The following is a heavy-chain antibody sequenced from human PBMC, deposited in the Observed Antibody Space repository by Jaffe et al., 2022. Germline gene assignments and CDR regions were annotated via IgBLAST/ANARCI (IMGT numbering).Heavy chain of an antibody. CDR2: IKSKGSRGTT. CDR3: TRDGYNGDYESL. J-gene: IGHJ4*02. Sequence: EVQLVESGGGLVQPGRSLRLSCTASGFTFGAYRMSWVRQAPGKGLEWVGFIKSKGSRGTTEYAASVKGRFTISRDDSKSIAYLQMSSLKIEDTAVYYCTRDGYNGDYESLWGQGTLVTVSS. D-gene: IGHD4-17*01. CDR1: GFTFGAYR. V-gene: IGHV3-49*04.